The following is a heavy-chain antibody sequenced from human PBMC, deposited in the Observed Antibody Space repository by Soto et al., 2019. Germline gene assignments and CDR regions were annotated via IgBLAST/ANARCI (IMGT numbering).Heavy chain of an antibody. CDR3: ARDLVDGQYQLLSGGREYFQH. D-gene: IGHD2-2*01. V-gene: IGHV1-18*01. CDR1: GYTFTSYG. J-gene: IGHJ1*01. Sequence: QVQLVQSGAEVKKPGASVKVSCKASGYTFTSYGISWVRQAPGQGLEWMGWISAYNGNTNYAQKLQGRVTMTTDTSTXXAXMXXRSMRSDDTAVYYWARDLVDGQYQLLSGGREYFQHWGQGTLVTVSS. CDR2: ISAYNGNT.